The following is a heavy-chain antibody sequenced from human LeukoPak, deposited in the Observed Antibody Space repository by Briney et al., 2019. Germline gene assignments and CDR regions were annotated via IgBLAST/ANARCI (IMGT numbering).Heavy chain of an antibody. V-gene: IGHV3-48*03. CDR2: IPSRGGSN. J-gene: IGHJ3*02. Sequence: PRGSLRVSCAASGFTFNTYEMNWGPQGPGKGLGWVSYIPSRGGSNYYADSVKGRFTISSDNAKNSLYLQMNSLRVEDTAVYYCARDAYGATFDAFDIWGRGTTVTVSS. CDR3: ARDAYGATFDAFDI. D-gene: IGHD4-17*01. CDR1: GFTFNTYE.